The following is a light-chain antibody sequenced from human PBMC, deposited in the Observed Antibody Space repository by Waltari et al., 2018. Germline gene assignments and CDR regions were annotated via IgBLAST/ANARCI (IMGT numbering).Light chain of an antibody. J-gene: IGKJ2*01. CDR1: QSVTNY. V-gene: IGKV3-11*01. CDR2: DAS. Sequence: EIVLTTLPATLFLSPGQRATLSCRASQSVTNYLAWYQQKPGQAPRLLIYDASKRATGIPARFSGSGSGTDFTLTISSLEPEDFAVYFCQQRSNFGQGTKLEIK. CDR3: QQRSN.